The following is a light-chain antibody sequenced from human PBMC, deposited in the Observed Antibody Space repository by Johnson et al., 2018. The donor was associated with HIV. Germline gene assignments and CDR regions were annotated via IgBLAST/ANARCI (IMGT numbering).Light chain of an antibody. CDR1: SSNIGNKY. V-gene: IGLV1-51*02. J-gene: IGLJ1*01. CDR2: ENT. CDR3: GTWDTSLSAGGV. Sequence: HSVLTQPPSVSAAPGQKVTISCSGSSSNIGNKYVSWYQQLPGTAPKLLIYENTKRPSGIPDRFSGSKSGTSATLGITGHQTGDEADYYCGTWDTSLSAGGVFGSGTKVTVL.